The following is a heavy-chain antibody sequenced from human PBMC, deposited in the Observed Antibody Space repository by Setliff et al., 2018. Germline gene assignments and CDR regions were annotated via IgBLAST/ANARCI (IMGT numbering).Heavy chain of an antibody. V-gene: IGHV4-39*07. CDR1: GGSISSSSYY. J-gene: IGHJ6*02. D-gene: IGHD6-6*01. CDR3: ARVAQYSSSSFYYYYSGMDV. Sequence: PSETLSLTCTVSGGSISSSSYYWGWIRQPPGKGLEWIGSIYYSGSTYYNPSLKSRVTISVDTSKNQFSLKLSSVTAADTAVYYCARVAQYSSSSFYYYYSGMDVGGQGTTVTVS. CDR2: IYYSGST.